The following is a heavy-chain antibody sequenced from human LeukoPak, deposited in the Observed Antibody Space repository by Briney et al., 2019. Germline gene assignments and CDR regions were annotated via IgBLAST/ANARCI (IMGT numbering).Heavy chain of an antibody. J-gene: IGHJ4*02. V-gene: IGHV3-7*01. D-gene: IGHD4-17*01. CDR3: ARDSTVTPWDY. CDR2: IKQDGNEK. CDR1: GFTFSSYW. Sequence: PGGSLRLSCAASGFTFSSYWMSWVRQAPGKGLEWVANIKQDGNEKYYVDSVKGRFTISRDNAKNSLYLQMNSLRAEDTAVYYGARDSTVTPWDYWGQGTLVTVSS.